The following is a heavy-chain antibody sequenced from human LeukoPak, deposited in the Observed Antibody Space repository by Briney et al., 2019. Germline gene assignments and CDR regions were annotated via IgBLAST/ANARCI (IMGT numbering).Heavy chain of an antibody. Sequence: GGSLRLSCAASGFAFSSYSMSWVRQAPGKGLKWVSSITSSSSYIYYADSVKGRFTISRDDAKNSLYLQMNSLRVEDTAVYYCARERHTFDPWGQGTLVIVSS. V-gene: IGHV3-21*01. D-gene: IGHD6-25*01. CDR3: ARERHTFDP. CDR1: GFAFSSYS. J-gene: IGHJ5*02. CDR2: ITSSSSYI.